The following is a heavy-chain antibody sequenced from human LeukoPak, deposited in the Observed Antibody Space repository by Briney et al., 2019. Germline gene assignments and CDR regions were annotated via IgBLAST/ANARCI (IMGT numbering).Heavy chain of an antibody. J-gene: IGHJ4*02. CDR3: AKSFGTVLRFLEWLPAGTITDY. CDR2: ISGGGST. CDR1: GFTFSSYA. D-gene: IGHD3-3*01. V-gene: IGHV3-23*01. Sequence: PGGSLRLSCAASGFTFSSYAMSWVRQAPGKGLEWVSAISGGGSTYYADSVKGRFTISRDNSKNTLYLQMNSLRAEDTAVYYCAKSFGTVLRFLEWLPAGTITDYWGQGTLVTVSS.